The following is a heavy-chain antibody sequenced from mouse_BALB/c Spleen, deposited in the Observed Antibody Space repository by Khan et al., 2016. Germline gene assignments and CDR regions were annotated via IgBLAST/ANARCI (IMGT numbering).Heavy chain of an antibody. D-gene: IGHD1-2*01. Sequence: VQLKQSGPGLVKPSQSLSLTCTVTGYSITSGYGWNWIRQFPGNKLDWMGYISYSGSTNYNPSLKSRISITRDTSKNQFFLQLNSVTTEDTATYYCARTARIKYWGQGTTLTVSS. CDR3: ARTARIKY. CDR2: ISYSGST. J-gene: IGHJ2*01. V-gene: IGHV3-1*02. CDR1: GYSITSGYG.